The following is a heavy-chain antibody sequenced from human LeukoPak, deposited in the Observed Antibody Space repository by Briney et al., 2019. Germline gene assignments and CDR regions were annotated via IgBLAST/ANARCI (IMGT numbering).Heavy chain of an antibody. D-gene: IGHD3-10*01. CDR1: GGSISSGHW. CDR3: ARRGEGFGVALDY. J-gene: IGHJ4*02. Sequence: PSGTLSLTCADSGGSISSGHWWSWVRQVPGKGLEWIGEIAHSVGTNYNPSLKSRVTISVDASKNQLSLKLTSVTAADTAVYYCARRGEGFGVALDYWGQGSLVTVSS. V-gene: IGHV4-4*02. CDR2: IAHSVGT.